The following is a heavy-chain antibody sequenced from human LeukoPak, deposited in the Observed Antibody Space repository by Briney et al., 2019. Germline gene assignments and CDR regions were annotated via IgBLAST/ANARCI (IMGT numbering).Heavy chain of an antibody. D-gene: IGHD3-22*01. Sequence: GGSLRLSCAASGFTFSSYGMHWVRQAPGKGLEWVAVIWYDGSNKYYADSVKGRFTISRDNSKNTLYLQKNSLRAEDTAVYYCARDGTFYDSSGPFDYWGQGTLVTVSS. J-gene: IGHJ4*02. CDR2: IWYDGSNK. CDR1: GFTFSSYG. V-gene: IGHV3-33*01. CDR3: ARDGTFYDSSGPFDY.